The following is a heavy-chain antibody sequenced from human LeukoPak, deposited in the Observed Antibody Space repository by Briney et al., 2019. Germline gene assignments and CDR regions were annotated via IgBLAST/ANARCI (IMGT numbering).Heavy chain of an antibody. CDR2: IYYSGST. CDR1: GGSISSYY. V-gene: IGHV4-59*01. CDR3: ARGAYSSGWTGWYFDY. D-gene: IGHD6-19*01. Sequence: PSETLSLTCTVSGGSISSYYWSWIRQPPGKGLEWIGYIYYSGSTNYNPSLKSRVTISVDTSKNQFSLKLSSVTAADTAVYYCARGAYSSGWTGWYFDYWGQGTLVTVSS. J-gene: IGHJ4*02.